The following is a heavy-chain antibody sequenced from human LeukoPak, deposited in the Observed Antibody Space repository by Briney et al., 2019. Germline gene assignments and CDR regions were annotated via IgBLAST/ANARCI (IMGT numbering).Heavy chain of an antibody. V-gene: IGHV4-39*01. CDR3: ARRVVYYYGSGSEDY. CDR2: IYYSGST. J-gene: IGHJ4*02. D-gene: IGHD3-10*01. CDR1: GGSISSSSYY. Sequence: SETLSLTCTVSGGSISSSSYYWGWTRQPPGKGLAWIGSIYYSGSTYYNPSLKSRVTISVDTSKNQFSLKLSSVTAADTAVYYCARRVVYYYGSGSEDYWGQGTLVTVSS.